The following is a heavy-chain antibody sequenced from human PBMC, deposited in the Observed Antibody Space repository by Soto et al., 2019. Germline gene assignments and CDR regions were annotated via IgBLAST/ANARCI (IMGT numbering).Heavy chain of an antibody. Sequence: EVQLLESGGGLVQPGGSLRLSCAASGFTFSSYAMSWVRQAPGKGLEWVSAISGSGGSTYYADSVKGRFTISRDNSKNTLYLQMNSLRAEDTAVYYCAKDLVSSGWPTFVGDYWGQGTLVTVSS. V-gene: IGHV3-23*01. CDR3: AKDLVSSGWPTFVGDY. CDR2: ISGSGGST. CDR1: GFTFSSYA. J-gene: IGHJ4*02. D-gene: IGHD6-19*01.